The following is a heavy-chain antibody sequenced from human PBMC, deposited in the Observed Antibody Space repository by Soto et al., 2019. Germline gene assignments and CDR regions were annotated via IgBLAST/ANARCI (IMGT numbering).Heavy chain of an antibody. CDR2: IIPIFGTA. CDR3: ARGEFEGRVSSLGGSYYYYGMDV. Sequence: QVQLVQSGAEVKKPGSSVKVSCKASGGTFSSYAISWVRQAPGQGLEWMGGIIPIFGTANYAQKFQGRVTITADESTSTAYMELSSLRSEDTAVYYCARGEFEGRVSSLGGSYYYYGMDVWGQGTTVTVSS. J-gene: IGHJ6*02. CDR1: GGTFSSYA. D-gene: IGHD2-15*01. V-gene: IGHV1-69*01.